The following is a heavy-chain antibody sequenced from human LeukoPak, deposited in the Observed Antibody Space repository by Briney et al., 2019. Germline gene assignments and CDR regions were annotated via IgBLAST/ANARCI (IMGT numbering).Heavy chain of an antibody. Sequence: SSETLSLTCTVSGGSISSYYWNWIRQPPGKGLEWIGYIYHSGGTTYNPSLESRVTISVDTSKNQFSLKLSSVTAADTAVYYCARQEGPGGVRGVIIGYYFDYWGQGTLVTVSS. CDR2: IYHSGGT. V-gene: IGHV4-59*08. CDR3: ARQEGPGGVRGVIIGYYFDY. CDR1: GGSISSYY. J-gene: IGHJ4*02. D-gene: IGHD3-10*01.